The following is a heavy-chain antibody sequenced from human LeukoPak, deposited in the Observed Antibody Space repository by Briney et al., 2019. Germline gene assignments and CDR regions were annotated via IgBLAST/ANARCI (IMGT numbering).Heavy chain of an antibody. D-gene: IGHD5-18*01. V-gene: IGHV1-46*01. CDR1: GYTFTSYY. CDR2: INPSGGST. Sequence: SVKVSCKASGYTFTSYYMHWVRQAPGQGLEWMGIINPSGGSTSYAQKFQGRVTMTRDTSTSTVYMELSSLRSEDTAVYYCARRGFGYSYGFVSYYFDYWGQGTLVTVSS. J-gene: IGHJ4*02. CDR3: ARRGFGYSYGFVSYYFDY.